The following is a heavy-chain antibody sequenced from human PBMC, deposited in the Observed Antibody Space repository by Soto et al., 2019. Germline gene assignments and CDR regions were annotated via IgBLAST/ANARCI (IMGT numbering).Heavy chain of an antibody. CDR1: GCTFSHST. D-gene: IGHD6-13*01. V-gene: IGHV1-69*08. CDR3: ATPSGILGHYSALPDN. CDR2: IIPMFGST. J-gene: IGHJ4*02. Sequence: ASVKVSCKASGCTFSHSTVAWVRQAPGHRPEWMGMIIPMFGSTNSAQKFRDRVTFSADTYTNTAYMELSSLRSEDTAVYYCATPSGILGHYSALPDNWGQGTLVIVSS.